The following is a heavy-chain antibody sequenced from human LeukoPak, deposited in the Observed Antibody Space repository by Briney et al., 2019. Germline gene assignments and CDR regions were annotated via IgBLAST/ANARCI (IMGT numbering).Heavy chain of an antibody. V-gene: IGHV3-23*01. J-gene: IGHJ4*02. CDR1: GVTFSSSA. Sequence: TGGSLRLSCAASGVTFSSSAMSWVRHAPGQGLEWVSAISAGGETTYYADSLKGRFTISRDNSKSILYLQMNSLRADDTALYYCAKSAWFGDAPGGDFWGQGILVTVSS. CDR3: AKSAWFGDAPGGDF. CDR2: ISAGGETT. D-gene: IGHD3-10*01.